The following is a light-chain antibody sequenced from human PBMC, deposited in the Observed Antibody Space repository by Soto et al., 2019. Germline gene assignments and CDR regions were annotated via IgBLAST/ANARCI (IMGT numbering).Light chain of an antibody. CDR1: STDVGTYNY. Sequence: QSALTQPASVSGAPGPSITISCTATSTDVGTYNYGSWYQQYPGKVPKLIIYEVINRPSGVSNRFSGSKSGNTAYLIISGLQAEDEADSYCASSTTSSPLGFGGGNKLTVL. V-gene: IGLV2-14*01. CDR3: ASSTTSSPLG. CDR2: EVI. J-gene: IGLJ2*01.